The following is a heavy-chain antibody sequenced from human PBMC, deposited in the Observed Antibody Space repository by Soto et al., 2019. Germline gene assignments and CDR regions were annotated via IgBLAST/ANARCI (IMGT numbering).Heavy chain of an antibody. V-gene: IGHV1-2*02. J-gene: IGHJ4*02. CDR2: INPNSGGT. CDR3: ARELIVVVPAAIAAVDY. CDR1: GYTFTGYY. D-gene: IGHD2-2*01. Sequence: GASVKVSCKASGYTFTGYYMHWVRQAPGQGLEWMGWINPNSGGTNYAQKFQGRVTMTRDTSISTAYMELSRLRSGDTAVYYCARELIVVVPAAIAAVDYWGQGTLVTVSS.